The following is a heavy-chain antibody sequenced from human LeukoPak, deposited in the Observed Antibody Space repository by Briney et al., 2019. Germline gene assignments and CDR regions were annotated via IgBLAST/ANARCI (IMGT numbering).Heavy chain of an antibody. CDR1: DFSISSGYY. J-gene: IGHJ4*02. D-gene: IGHD3-10*01. CDR3: ARGSLWFGER. V-gene: IGHV4-61*01. Sequence: SETLSLTCAVSDFSISSGYYWGWIRQPPGKGLEWIGYIYYSGSTNYNPSLKSRVTISVDTSKNQFSLKLSSVTAADTAVYYCARGSLWFGERWGQGTLVTVSS. CDR2: IYYSGST.